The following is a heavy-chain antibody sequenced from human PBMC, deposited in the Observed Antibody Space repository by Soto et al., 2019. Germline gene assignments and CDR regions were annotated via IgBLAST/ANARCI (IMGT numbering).Heavy chain of an antibody. V-gene: IGHV3-15*07. CDR3: TTEYDILTGYYTYYYYYGMDV. Sequence: GGSLRLSCAASGFTFSNAWMNWVRQAPGKGLEWVGRIKSKTDGGTTDYAAPVKGRFTISRDDSKNTLYLQMNSLKTEDTAVYYCTTEYDILTGYYTYYYYYGMDVWGQGTTVTVSS. D-gene: IGHD3-9*01. CDR1: GFTFSNAW. CDR2: IKSKTDGGTT. J-gene: IGHJ6*02.